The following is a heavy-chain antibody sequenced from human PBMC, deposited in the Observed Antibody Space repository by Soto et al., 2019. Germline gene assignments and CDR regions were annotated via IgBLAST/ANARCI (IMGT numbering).Heavy chain of an antibody. CDR2: INPGNGNT. CDR1: GYIFSSIA. Sequence: ASVKLSCKDSGYIFSSIAMHWVRQAPKQRLEWMGWINPGNGNTKYSQKFQGRVAITRDTSANIVYMELSSLRSEDTAVYYCARDRGNCGGDGHYYGLDVWGQGTTVTVSS. D-gene: IGHD2-21*02. J-gene: IGHJ6*02. V-gene: IGHV1-3*01. CDR3: ARDRGNCGGDGHYYGLDV.